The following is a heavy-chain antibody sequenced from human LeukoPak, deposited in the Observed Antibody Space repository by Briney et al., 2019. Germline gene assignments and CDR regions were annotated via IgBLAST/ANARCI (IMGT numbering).Heavy chain of an antibody. Sequence: GGSLRLSCAASGFTFSSYWMSWVRQAPGKGLEWVANIKQDGSEKYYVDSVKGRFTISRDNAKNSLYLQMNSLRAEDTAVYYCRGTLAGLYYFDYWGQGTLVTVSS. V-gene: IGHV3-7*01. J-gene: IGHJ4*02. CDR3: RGTLAGLYYFDY. CDR1: GFTFSSYW. CDR2: IKQDGSEK.